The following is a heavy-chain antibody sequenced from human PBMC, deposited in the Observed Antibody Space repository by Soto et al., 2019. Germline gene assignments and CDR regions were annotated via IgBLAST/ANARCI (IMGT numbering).Heavy chain of an antibody. V-gene: IGHV3-23*01. CDR1: GFSFGSYA. CDR2: ISGNSDYT. Sequence: EVQLLESGGGLVQPGGSLRLSCVGSGFSFGSYAMNWVRQAPGKGLEWVSVISGNSDYTGYADSVKGRLTISRDNSKNTLYLQMNSLRGEDTAVYYCAKSLQFGVFYGLDVWGQGTTVTVSS. CDR3: AKSLQFGVFYGLDV. D-gene: IGHD3-10*01. J-gene: IGHJ6*02.